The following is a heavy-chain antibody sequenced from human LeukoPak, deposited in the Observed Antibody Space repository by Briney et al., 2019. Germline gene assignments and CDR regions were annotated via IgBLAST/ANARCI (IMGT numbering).Heavy chain of an antibody. J-gene: IGHJ4*02. CDR2: IYASGII. CDR1: GGSISGYY. Sequence: PSETLSLTCTVSGGSISGYYGSWIRQPAGKGLEWIGRIYASGIINYKPSLQSRVTMSLDTSKNQFSLQLSSVTAADTAVYYCARSRGRGYSDYWGQGTLVTVSS. CDR3: ARSRGRGYSDY. D-gene: IGHD6-25*01. V-gene: IGHV4-4*07.